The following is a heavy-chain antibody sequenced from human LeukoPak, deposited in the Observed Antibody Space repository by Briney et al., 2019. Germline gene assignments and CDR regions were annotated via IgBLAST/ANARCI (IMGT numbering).Heavy chain of an antibody. CDR2: ISYDGSNK. Sequence: PGGSLRLSCAASGFTFSSYGIHWVRQAPGKGLEWVAVISYDGSNKYYADSVKGRFTISRDNSKNTLYLQMNSLRAEDTAVYYCAKTGYGDYVPIDWFDPWGQGTLVTVSS. CDR1: GFTFSSYG. V-gene: IGHV3-30*18. CDR3: AKTGYGDYVPIDWFDP. D-gene: IGHD4-17*01. J-gene: IGHJ5*02.